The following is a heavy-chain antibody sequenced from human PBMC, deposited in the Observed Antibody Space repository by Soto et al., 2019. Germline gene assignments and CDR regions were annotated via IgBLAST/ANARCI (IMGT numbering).Heavy chain of an antibody. Sequence: ASVKVSCKASGYTFTSYAMHWVRQAPGQRLEWMGWINASNGSTKYAQKFQGRVTITRDTSISTAYMELSRLRSDDTAVYYCARDRTYYDFWSGYHLTPLYYYYGMDVWGQGTTVTVSS. CDR3: ARDRTYYDFWSGYHLTPLYYYYGMDV. CDR2: INASNGST. V-gene: IGHV1-3*01. CDR1: GYTFTSYA. D-gene: IGHD3-3*01. J-gene: IGHJ6*02.